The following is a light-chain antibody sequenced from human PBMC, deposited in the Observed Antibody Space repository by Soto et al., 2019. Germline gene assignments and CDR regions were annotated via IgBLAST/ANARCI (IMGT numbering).Light chain of an antibody. CDR2: EVT. Sequence: QSVLTQPASVSGSPGQSITISCTGTSSDVGAYKYVSWYQQHPGKAPKLIIFEVTNRPSGISHRFSGSKSGNTASLTISGLPAEDEAHYYCSSYTTSSTLLFGGGTKLTVL. CDR1: SSDVGAYKY. J-gene: IGLJ2*01. CDR3: SSYTTSSTLL. V-gene: IGLV2-14*01.